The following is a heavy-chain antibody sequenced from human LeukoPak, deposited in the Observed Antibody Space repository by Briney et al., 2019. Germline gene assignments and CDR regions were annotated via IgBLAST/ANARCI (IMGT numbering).Heavy chain of an antibody. Sequence: ASVKVSCKASGYTFTGYYMHWVRQAPGQGFEWMGWINPNSGGTNYAQKFQGRVTMTRDTSISTAYMELSRLRSDDTAVYYCARVDHIVVVTAVAANYFDYWGQGTLVTVSS. D-gene: IGHD2-21*02. CDR3: ARVDHIVVVTAVAANYFDY. J-gene: IGHJ4*02. CDR2: INPNSGGT. CDR1: GYTFTGYY. V-gene: IGHV1-2*02.